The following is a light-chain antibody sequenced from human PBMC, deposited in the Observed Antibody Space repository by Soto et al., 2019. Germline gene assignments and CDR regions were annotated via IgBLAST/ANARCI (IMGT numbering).Light chain of an antibody. J-gene: IGLJ1*01. CDR2: DVS. CDR3: SSYASSTLYV. CDR1: SSDVGGYNY. Sequence: QSVLTQPASVSGSPGQSITISCTGTSSDVGGYNYVSWYQQHPGKAPKLMIYDVSNRPSGVSNRCSASKSGNTASLTISGLQAEYEADYYCSSYASSTLYVFGTGTKLTVL. V-gene: IGLV2-14*01.